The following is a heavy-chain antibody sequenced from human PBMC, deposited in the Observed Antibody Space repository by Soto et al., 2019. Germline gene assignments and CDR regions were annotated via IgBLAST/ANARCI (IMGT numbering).Heavy chain of an antibody. J-gene: IGHJ4*02. CDR3: SKWSGYGDL. V-gene: IGHV3-23*01. Sequence: EMQLLESGGGLVQPGGSLRLSCAASGFTMSTYSVTWVRQDPGKGLEWVSGISVTPGITFYADSVKGRFTISRDSSNNAFYLQMNSLRAEDTAMYFCSKWSGYGDLWGQGTLVTVSS. CDR2: ISVTPGIT. CDR1: GFTMSTYS. D-gene: IGHD5-12*01.